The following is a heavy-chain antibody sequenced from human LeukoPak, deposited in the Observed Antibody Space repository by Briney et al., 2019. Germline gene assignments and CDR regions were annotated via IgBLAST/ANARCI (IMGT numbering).Heavy chain of an antibody. Sequence: SETLSLTCTVSGGSISSSSYYWAWIRQPPGKGLEWIGNIYYSGFTYYNPSLTSRVTISVDTSENQFSLKLTSVTAADTAVYYCAREGVSHSFFFDYWGQGTLVTVSS. CDR2: IYYSGFT. CDR3: AREGVSHSFFFDY. CDR1: GGSISSSSYY. V-gene: IGHV4-39*07. D-gene: IGHD3-10*01. J-gene: IGHJ4*02.